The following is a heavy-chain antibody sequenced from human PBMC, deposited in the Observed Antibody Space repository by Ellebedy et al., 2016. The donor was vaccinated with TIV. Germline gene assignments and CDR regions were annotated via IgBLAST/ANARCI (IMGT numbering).Heavy chain of an antibody. CDR1: GFTVSASY. CDR2: IYSGGST. D-gene: IGHD3-3*01. Sequence: GESLKISCEASGFTVSASYLSWVRQAPGKGLEWVSTIYSGGSTNYADSVKGRFTISRHSSKNMLYLQMNALRLEDTAVYDCARPGYYGPFDHWGRGTLVTVSS. J-gene: IGHJ4*02. CDR3: ARPGYYGPFDH. V-gene: IGHV3-53*04.